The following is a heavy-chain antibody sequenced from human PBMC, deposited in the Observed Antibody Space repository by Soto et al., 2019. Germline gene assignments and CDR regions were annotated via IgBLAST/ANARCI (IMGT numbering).Heavy chain of an antibody. V-gene: IGHV1-18*01. J-gene: IGHJ4*02. CDR2: ISAHNGNT. CDR3: ASGRYGDY. CDR1: CYTFTSYG. D-gene: IGHD1-26*01. Sequence: QVHLVQSGAEVKKPGASVKVSCKASCYTFTSYGITWVRQAPGQGLEWMGWISAHNGNTDYAQKLQGRVIVTRDTSTSTAYMELRSLISDDTAVYYCASGRYGDYWGQGALVTVSS.